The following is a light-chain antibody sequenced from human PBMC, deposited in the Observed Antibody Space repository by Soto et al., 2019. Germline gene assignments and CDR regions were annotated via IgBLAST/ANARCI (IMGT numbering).Light chain of an antibody. V-gene: IGKV3-11*01. CDR2: DAS. CDR3: HQRSNWPPIT. Sequence: EIVLTQSPATLSLSPGERATLSCRASQSVSSYLAWYQQKPGQAPRLLIYDASNRAAGIPARFSGGGSGTDFTLTISLLEPEDFAVYYCHQRSNWPPITFGQGTRLEIK. CDR1: QSVSSY. J-gene: IGKJ5*01.